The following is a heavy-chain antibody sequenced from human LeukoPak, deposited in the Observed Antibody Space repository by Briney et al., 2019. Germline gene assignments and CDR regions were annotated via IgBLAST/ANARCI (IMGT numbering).Heavy chain of an antibody. CDR3: ARDRDWNSGFDY. CDR2: ISTSSSYI. D-gene: IGHD1-7*01. CDR1: GFTFSSYE. J-gene: IGHJ4*02. V-gene: IGHV3-21*01. Sequence: VGSLRLSCAASGFTFSSYEMNWVRQAPGKGLEWVSSISTSSSYIYYADSVKGRFTISRDNAKNSLNLQMNSLRVEDTAVYYCARDRDWNSGFDYWGQGTLVTVSS.